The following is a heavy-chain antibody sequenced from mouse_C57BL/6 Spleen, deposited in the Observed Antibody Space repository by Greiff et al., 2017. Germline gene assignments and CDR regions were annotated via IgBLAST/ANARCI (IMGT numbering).Heavy chain of an antibody. CDR1: GYTFTGYW. Sequence: QVQLKQSGAELMKPGASVKLSCKATGYTFTGYWIEWVKQRPGHGLEWIGEILPGSGSTNYNEKFKGKATFTADTSSKTAYMQLSSLTTEASAIYYCARSAGYDYDVPMDYWGQGTSVTVSS. CDR2: ILPGSGST. J-gene: IGHJ4*01. CDR3: ARSAGYDYDVPMDY. V-gene: IGHV1-9*01. D-gene: IGHD2-4*01.